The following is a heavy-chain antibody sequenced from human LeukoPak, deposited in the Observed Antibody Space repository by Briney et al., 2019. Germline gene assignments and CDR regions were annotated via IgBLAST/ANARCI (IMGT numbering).Heavy chain of an antibody. D-gene: IGHD3-22*01. CDR3: ARSADSSGYFREITLYYFDY. V-gene: IGHV3-7*03. CDR1: GFTFSNYW. J-gene: IGHJ4*02. Sequence: GGSLRLSCAASGFTFSNYWMSWVRQAPGKGLEWVANIKQNGGEKYYVDSVKGRFTISRDNAKNSLYLQMNSLRAEDTAVYYCARSADSSGYFREITLYYFDYWGQGTLVTVSS. CDR2: IKQNGGEK.